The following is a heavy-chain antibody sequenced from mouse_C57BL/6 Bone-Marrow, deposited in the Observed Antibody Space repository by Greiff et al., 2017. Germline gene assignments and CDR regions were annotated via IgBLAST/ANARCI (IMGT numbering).Heavy chain of an antibody. J-gene: IGHJ2*01. V-gene: IGHV1-55*01. CDR1: GYTFTSYW. Sequence: QVQLKQPGAELVKPGASVKMSCKASGYTFTSYWITWVKQRPGQGLEWIGDIYPTSGRTNYNEKFKSKAILTVDTSSNTASMQLSSLTSEDSAVFCCARSGPLGRSFDYWGQGTTLTVSS. CDR2: IYPTSGRT. CDR3: ARSGPLGRSFDY. D-gene: IGHD4-1*01.